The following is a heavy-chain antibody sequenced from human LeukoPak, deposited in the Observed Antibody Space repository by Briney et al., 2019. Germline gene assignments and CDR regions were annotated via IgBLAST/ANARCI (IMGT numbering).Heavy chain of an antibody. CDR2: IRSDGSDK. D-gene: IGHD3-22*01. V-gene: IGHV3-30*02. Sequence: GGSLRLSCAASGFIFSTYGMHWVRQAPGKGLEWVAFIRSDGSDKSYAGSVMGRFTISRDNSKNTLYLQMNTLRAEDTAVYYCGNHDSNSDYWGQGTLVTVSS. CDR3: GNHDSNSDY. J-gene: IGHJ4*02. CDR1: GFIFSTYG.